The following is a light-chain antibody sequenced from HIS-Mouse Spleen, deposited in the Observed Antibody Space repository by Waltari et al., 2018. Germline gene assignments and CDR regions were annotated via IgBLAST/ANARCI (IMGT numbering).Light chain of an antibody. V-gene: IGKV1-39*01. CDR2: AAS. CDR3: QQSYSTPRT. CDR1: QSISSY. J-gene: IGKJ1*01. Sequence: LSASVGDRVTITCRASQSISSYLNWYQQKPGKAPKLLIYAASSLQSGVPSRFSGSGSGTDFTVTISSLQPEDFATYYCQQSYSTPRTFGQGTKVEIK.